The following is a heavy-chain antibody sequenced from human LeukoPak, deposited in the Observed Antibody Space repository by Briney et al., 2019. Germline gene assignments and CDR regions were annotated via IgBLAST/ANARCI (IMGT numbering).Heavy chain of an antibody. D-gene: IGHD3-10*01. J-gene: IGHJ6*03. CDR3: AKRRNYYGSGSYYSDYYYYMDV. Sequence: GGSLRLSCAASGFTFSSYWMHWVRHAPGKGLVWVSRISNDGSSTTYADSVKGRFTISRDNSKNTLYLQMNSLRAEDTAVYYCAKRRNYYGSGSYYSDYYYYMDVWGKGTTVTVSS. CDR1: GFTFSSYW. V-gene: IGHV3-74*01. CDR2: ISNDGSST.